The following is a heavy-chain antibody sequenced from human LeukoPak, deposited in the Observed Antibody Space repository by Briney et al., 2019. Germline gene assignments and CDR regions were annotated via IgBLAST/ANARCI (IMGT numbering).Heavy chain of an antibody. CDR3: ARGYGDYGKYYFDS. CDR2: ISSGSGYI. D-gene: IGHD4-17*01. Sequence: GGCLRLSCAASGFTFSTYPMNWARQAPGKRLEWVSSISSGSGYIYYADSVKGRFTISRDNAKNSLYLQMNSLRAEDTAVYYCARGYGDYGKYYFDSWGQGTLVTVSS. J-gene: IGHJ4*02. CDR1: GFTFSTYP. V-gene: IGHV3-21*01.